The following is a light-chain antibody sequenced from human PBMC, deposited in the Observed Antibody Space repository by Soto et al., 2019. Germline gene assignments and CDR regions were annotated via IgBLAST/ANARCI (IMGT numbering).Light chain of an antibody. J-gene: IGLJ2*01. Sequence: QAVVTQEPSLTVSPGGTVTLTCASRTGAVTSVYYANWFQQKPGQAPRALIYSTSNKYSWTPARFSGSLLGGKAALTLSGVQPEDEAEYFCLLYCGGPHVFGGGTKLTVL. V-gene: IGLV7-43*01. CDR3: LLYCGGPHV. CDR2: STS. CDR1: TGAVTSVYY.